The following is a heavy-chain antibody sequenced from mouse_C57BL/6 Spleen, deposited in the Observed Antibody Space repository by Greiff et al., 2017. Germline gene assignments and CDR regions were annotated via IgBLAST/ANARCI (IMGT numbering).Heavy chain of an antibody. CDR2: IDPETGGT. CDR3: TRRAAQAYFDY. D-gene: IGHD3-2*02. J-gene: IGHJ2*01. V-gene: IGHV1-15*01. Sequence: QVQLQQSGAELVRPGASVTLSCKASGYTFTDYEMHWVKQTPVHGLEWIGAIDPETGGTAYNQKFKGKAILTADKSSSTAYMELRSLTSADSAVYYCTRRAAQAYFDYWGQGTTLTVSS. CDR1: GYTFTDYE.